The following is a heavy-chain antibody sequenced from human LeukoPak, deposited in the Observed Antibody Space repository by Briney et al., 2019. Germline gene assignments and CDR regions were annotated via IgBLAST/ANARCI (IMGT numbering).Heavy chain of an antibody. Sequence: ASVKVSCKASGYTFTSYGISWVRQAPGQGLEWMGWISAYNGNTNYAQKLQGRVTMAPDTSMSTAYMELRRLRSDDTAVYYCARDFEGLGEWSHPYYMDVWGKGTTVTVSS. CDR2: ISAYNGNT. D-gene: IGHD3-16*01. CDR1: GYTFTSYG. J-gene: IGHJ6*03. CDR3: ARDFEGLGEWSHPYYMDV. V-gene: IGHV1-18*01.